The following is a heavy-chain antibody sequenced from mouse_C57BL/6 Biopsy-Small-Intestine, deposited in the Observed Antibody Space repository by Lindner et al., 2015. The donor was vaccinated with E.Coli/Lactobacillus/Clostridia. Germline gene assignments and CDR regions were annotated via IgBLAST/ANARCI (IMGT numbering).Heavy chain of an antibody. CDR1: GYTFTSYG. D-gene: IGHD1-1*02. CDR3: AKSLGGNFDY. CDR2: IYPRSGNT. Sequence: VQLQESGAELARPGASVKLSCKASGYTFTSYGISWVKQRTGQGLEWIGEIYPRSGNTYYNDNFKGKATLTADKSSSTAYMELRSLTSGDSAVFFCAKSLGGNFDYWGQGTTLTVSS. V-gene: IGHV1-81*01. J-gene: IGHJ2*01.